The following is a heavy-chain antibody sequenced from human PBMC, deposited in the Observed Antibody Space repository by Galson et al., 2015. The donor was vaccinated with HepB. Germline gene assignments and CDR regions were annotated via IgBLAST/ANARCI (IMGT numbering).Heavy chain of an antibody. J-gene: IGHJ4*02. Sequence: SLRLSCAASGFTFRSYGMHWVRQAPGKGLEWVAVISYDGSNKYYADSVKGRFTISRDNSKNTLHLQMNSLRAEDTAVYYCVNLRGSYYYGSGRVTPFDYWGQGTLVTVSS. CDR2: ISYDGSNK. V-gene: IGHV3-30*18. D-gene: IGHD3-10*01. CDR1: GFTFRSYG. CDR3: VNLRGSYYYGSGRVTPFDY.